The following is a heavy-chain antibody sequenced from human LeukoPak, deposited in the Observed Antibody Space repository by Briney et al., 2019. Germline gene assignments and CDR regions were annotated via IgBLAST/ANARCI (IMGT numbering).Heavy chain of an antibody. CDR1: GYILTSYG. CDR3: ERGARVGAFQESQSDY. V-gene: IGHV1-18*01. CDR2: ISAYNGNT. D-gene: IGHD1-26*01. J-gene: IGHJ4*03. Sequence: ASVNVSCKASGYILTSYGISWVRQAPGQGLEWVGWISAYNGNTNYAQKLQGRVTMTTDTPTSTAYMEVGSLRSDDTVVYYCERGARVGAFQESQSDYWGQGTLVTVSS.